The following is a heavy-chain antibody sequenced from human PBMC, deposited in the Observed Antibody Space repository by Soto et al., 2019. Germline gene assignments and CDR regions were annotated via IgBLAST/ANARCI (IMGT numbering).Heavy chain of an antibody. CDR1: GGSISSSSYY. CDR2: IYYSGST. CDR3: ARQPTTGDTDLWFDP. J-gene: IGHJ5*02. Sequence: SETLSLTCTVSGGSISSSSYYWGWIRQPPGKGLEWIGSIYYSGSTYYNPSLKSRVTISVDTSKNQFSLKLSSVTAADTAVYYCARQPTTGDTDLWFDPWGQGTLVTVSS. D-gene: IGHD2-21*01. V-gene: IGHV4-39*01.